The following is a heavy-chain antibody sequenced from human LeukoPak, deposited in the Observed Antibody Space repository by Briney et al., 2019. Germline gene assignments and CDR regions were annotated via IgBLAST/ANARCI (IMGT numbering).Heavy chain of an antibody. J-gene: IGHJ4*02. D-gene: IGHD3-3*01. Sequence: SETLSLTCAVYGGSFSGYYWSWIRQPPGKGLEWIGEINHSGSTNYNPSLKSRVTISVDTSKNQFSLKLSSVTAADTAVYYCAREVEWPRWIGLDYWGQGTLVTVSS. CDR1: GGSFSGYY. V-gene: IGHV4-34*01. CDR2: INHSGST. CDR3: AREVEWPRWIGLDY.